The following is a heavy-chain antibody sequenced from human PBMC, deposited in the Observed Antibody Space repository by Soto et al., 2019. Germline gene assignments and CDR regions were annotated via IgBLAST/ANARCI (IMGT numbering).Heavy chain of an antibody. V-gene: IGHV4-59*01. CDR3: AAPPRY. J-gene: IGHJ4*02. D-gene: IGHD6-6*01. Sequence: QVQLQESGPGLVKPSETLSLTCTVSGGSISSYYWNWIRQPPGKGLEWIGYIYNSGNTNYNPSLRSRVTISVDTSMNQFSLKLTSVTAADTAVYYCAAPPRYWGQGTLVTVSS. CDR1: GGSISSYY. CDR2: IYNSGNT.